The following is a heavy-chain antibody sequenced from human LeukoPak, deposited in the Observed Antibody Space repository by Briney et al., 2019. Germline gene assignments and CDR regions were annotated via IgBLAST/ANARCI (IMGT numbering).Heavy chain of an antibody. CDR1: GGSISGHY. CDR2: IHYSGGT. CDR3: ARYGVNYVFDY. D-gene: IGHD4/OR15-4a*01. Sequence: SETLSLTCTVSGGSISGHYWGWIRQPPGKGLEWIGQIHYSGGTNSNPSLRSQVTISVDTSKNQFSLKMNSVTATDTAVYHCARYGVNYVFDYWGQGTLVTVSS. V-gene: IGHV4-59*08. J-gene: IGHJ4*02.